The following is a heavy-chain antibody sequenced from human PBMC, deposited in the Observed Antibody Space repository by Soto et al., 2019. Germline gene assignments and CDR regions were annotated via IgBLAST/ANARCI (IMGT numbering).Heavy chain of an antibody. J-gene: IGHJ4*02. V-gene: IGHV3-23*01. CDR1: GFTLSSYA. CDR3: AKDPITSGRWYKIYDY. Sequence: LRLSCAASGFTLSSYAMSWVRQAPGKGLEWVSAISGSGGSTYYADSVKVRFTISRDNSKNTLYLQMNSLRAEDTAVYYGAKDPITSGRWYKIYDYWGKGRLVT. D-gene: IGHD6-13*01. CDR2: ISGSGGST.